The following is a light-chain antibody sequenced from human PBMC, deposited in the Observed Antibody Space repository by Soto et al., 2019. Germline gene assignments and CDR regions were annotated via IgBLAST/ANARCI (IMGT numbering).Light chain of an antibody. Sequence: EIVMTQSPATLSLSPGERATLSCRASQSVATKLAWYQQKPGQAPRLLIYDASTRATGYPVRFSGSGSGTESTLTISSLQSEDLAVYYCQQYNNWPRTFGQGTKVEIK. J-gene: IGKJ1*01. CDR2: DAS. V-gene: IGKV3-15*01. CDR1: QSVATK. CDR3: QQYNNWPRT.